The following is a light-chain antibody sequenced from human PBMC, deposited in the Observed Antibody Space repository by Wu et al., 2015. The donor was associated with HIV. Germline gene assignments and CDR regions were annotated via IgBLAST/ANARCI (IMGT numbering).Light chain of an antibody. Sequence: QMTQSPSTLSASVGDRVTITCRASQTINIWLAWYQQKPGQAPKLLIYKASSLESGVPSRFSGSGSGTEFTLTINSLQADDFASYYCQQYNSYPYNFGQGTKLEI. V-gene: IGKV1-5*03. J-gene: IGKJ2*01. CDR3: QQYNSYPYN. CDR1: QTINIW. CDR2: KAS.